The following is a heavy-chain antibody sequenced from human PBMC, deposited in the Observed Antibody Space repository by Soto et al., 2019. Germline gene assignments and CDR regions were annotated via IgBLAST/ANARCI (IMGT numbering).Heavy chain of an antibody. J-gene: IGHJ5*02. D-gene: IGHD2-2*01. CDR2: IFYNGST. CDR3: ARDLGYCSSSTCTRAGWFDP. Sequence: QVQLQESGPGLVKPSETLSLTCTVSGGSISSYYWSWIRQPPGKGLEWIGYIFYNGSTNYNPSLRSRVTISIDTSKDQFSLKLTSVTAADTAVYYCARDLGYCSSSTCTRAGWFDPWGQGTLVTVSS. CDR1: GGSISSYY. V-gene: IGHV4-59*01.